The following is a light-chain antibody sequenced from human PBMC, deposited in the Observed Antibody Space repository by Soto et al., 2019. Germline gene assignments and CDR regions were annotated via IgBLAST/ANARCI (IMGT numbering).Light chain of an antibody. J-gene: IGKJ5*01. CDR3: QQRNVWPPIT. Sequence: VLTQSPATLSLSRGERATLSCRASQSIHTSLAWYQQKSGKPPRLVIYDSTIRANGVPDRFGGRRSGTEFALTINSLEPEDFAVYYCQQRNVWPPITFGQGTRLEIK. CDR2: DST. V-gene: IGKV3-11*01. CDR1: QSIHTS.